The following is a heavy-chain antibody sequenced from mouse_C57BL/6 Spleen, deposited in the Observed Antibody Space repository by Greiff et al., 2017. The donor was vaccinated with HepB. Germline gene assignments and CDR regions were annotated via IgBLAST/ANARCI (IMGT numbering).Heavy chain of an antibody. D-gene: IGHD2-4*01. Sequence: VQLQQSGPELVKPGASVKISCKASGYAFSSSWMNWVKQRPGKGLEWIGRIYPGDGDTNYNGKFKGKATLTADKSSSTAYMQLSSLTSEDSAVYFCARGDDYAYWGQGTLVTVSA. CDR2: IYPGDGDT. V-gene: IGHV1-82*01. CDR1: GYAFSSSW. J-gene: IGHJ3*01. CDR3: ARGDDYAY.